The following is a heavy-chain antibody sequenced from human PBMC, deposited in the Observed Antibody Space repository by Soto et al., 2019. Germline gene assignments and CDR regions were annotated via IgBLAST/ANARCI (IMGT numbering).Heavy chain of an antibody. CDR1: GGTFSSYT. CDR2: IIPILGIA. J-gene: IGHJ4*02. D-gene: IGHD3-10*01. Sequence: SVKVSCKASGGTFSSYTISWVRQAPGQGLEWMGRIIPILGIANYAQKFQGRVTITADKSTSTAYMELSSLRSEDTAVYYCARDRSGGSGSYELDYWGQGTLVTVSS. V-gene: IGHV1-69*04. CDR3: ARDRSGGSGSYELDY.